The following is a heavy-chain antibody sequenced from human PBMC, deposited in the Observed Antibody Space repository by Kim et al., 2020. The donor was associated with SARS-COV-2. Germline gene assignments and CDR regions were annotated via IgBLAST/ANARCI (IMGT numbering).Heavy chain of an antibody. D-gene: IGHD2-2*01. Sequence: DSVKGRFTISRDNAKNSLYLQMNSLRAEDTAVYYCASYCSSTSCLRGDYWGQGTLVTVSS. V-gene: IGHV3-21*01. CDR3: ASYCSSTSCLRGDY. J-gene: IGHJ4*02.